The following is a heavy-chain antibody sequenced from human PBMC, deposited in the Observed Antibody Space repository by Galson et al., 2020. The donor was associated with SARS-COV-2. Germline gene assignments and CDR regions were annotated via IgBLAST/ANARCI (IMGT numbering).Heavy chain of an antibody. J-gene: IGHJ5*02. CDR2: IKSKTDGGTT. Sequence: GGSLRLSCAASGFTFSNAWMSWVRQAPGKGLEWVGRIKSKTDGGTTDYAAPVKGRFTISRDDSKNTLYLQMNSLKTEDTAVYYCTTADYDYYDSSGYYHSGFDPWGQGTLVTVSS. V-gene: IGHV3-15*01. CDR1: GFTFSNAW. CDR3: TTADYDYYDSSGYYHSGFDP. D-gene: IGHD3-22*01.